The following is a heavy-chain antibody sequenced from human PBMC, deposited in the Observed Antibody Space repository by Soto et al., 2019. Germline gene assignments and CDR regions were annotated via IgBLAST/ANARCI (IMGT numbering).Heavy chain of an antibody. D-gene: IGHD2-2*02. V-gene: IGHV1-3*01. Sequence: QVQLVQSGAEVKKPGASVKVSCKASGYTFTSYAMHWVRQAPGQRLEWMGWSKAGNGNTKYSQKFQGRVTINRDTSAGTVCMELSSLRSEDTAVYYCASSVTVLAAIGYWGQGTLVTVSS. CDR2: SKAGNGNT. J-gene: IGHJ4*02. CDR1: GYTFTSYA. CDR3: ASSVTVLAAIGY.